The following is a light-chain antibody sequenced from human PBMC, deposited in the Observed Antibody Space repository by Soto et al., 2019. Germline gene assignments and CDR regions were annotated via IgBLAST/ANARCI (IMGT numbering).Light chain of an antibody. CDR1: SSDVGGYNY. J-gene: IGLJ1*01. V-gene: IGLV2-14*01. CDR2: EVT. CDR3: CSYSDTTTRYV. Sequence: QSALTQPASVSGSPVQSITISCTGTSSDVGGYNYVSWYQHHPGKAPKLLIYEVTLRPSGVSSRFSGSKSGNTASLTISGLRPDDAADFYCCSYSDTTTRYVFGTGTKVTVL.